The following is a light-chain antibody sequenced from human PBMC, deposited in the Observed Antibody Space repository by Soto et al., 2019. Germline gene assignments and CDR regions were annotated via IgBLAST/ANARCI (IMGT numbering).Light chain of an antibody. CDR2: TAS. J-gene: IGKJ3*01. V-gene: IGKV1-39*01. CDR3: QQSFSGFT. CDR1: QSIETY. Sequence: DIQMTQSPPSVSAFVGDRVTITCRTSQSIETYLTWYQQKPGKAPEVLIYTASYLHPGVPSRFSGRGSGTEFSLTIDSLRPEDVATYFCQQSFSGFTFGPGTKV.